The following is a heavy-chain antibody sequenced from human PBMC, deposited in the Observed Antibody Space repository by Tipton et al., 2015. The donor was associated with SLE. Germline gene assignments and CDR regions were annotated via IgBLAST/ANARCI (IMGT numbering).Heavy chain of an antibody. CDR2: IHYSGTT. Sequence: TLSLTCTVSGGSISVDCCNWIRQPPGKGLEWIGYIHYSGTTHDNPSLKSRVTMSVDMSKNQFSLRLTSVTAADTAVYYCARTLGAIAHTVYDAFDIWGQGKMVTVSS. J-gene: IGHJ3*02. D-gene: IGHD1-26*01. CDR1: GGSISVDC. CDR3: ARTLGAIAHTVYDAFDI. V-gene: IGHV4-59*01.